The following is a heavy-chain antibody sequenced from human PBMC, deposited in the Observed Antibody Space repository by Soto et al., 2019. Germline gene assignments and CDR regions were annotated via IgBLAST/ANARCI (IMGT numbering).Heavy chain of an antibody. Sequence: QVQLVESGGVLVKPGGSLRLSCAASGFTFSDYYMSWFRRAPGKGLEWLSYIDSGSRYKNYADSVKGRSTISRDNAQNTLHLELNILKVEDTATYFCARGLLYGGDPTPSDYWGQGTGVTVSS. CDR2: IDSGSRYK. CDR1: GFTFSDYY. V-gene: IGHV3-11*05. CDR3: ARGLLYGGDPTPSDY. J-gene: IGHJ4*02. D-gene: IGHD3-10*01.